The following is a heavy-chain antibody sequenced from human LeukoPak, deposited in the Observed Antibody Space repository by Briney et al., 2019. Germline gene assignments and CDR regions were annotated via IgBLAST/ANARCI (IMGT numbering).Heavy chain of an antibody. J-gene: IGHJ4*02. D-gene: IGHD1-7*01. CDR1: GYSFTSYW. CDR3: ARHSGLIGTDADY. CDR2: IDPGDSYT. Sequence: GESLKISCKGSGYSFTSYWISWVRQRPGKGLEWMGTIDPGDSYTNYSPSFQGHVTISADKSISTAYLQWSSLKASDTAMYYCARHSGLIGTDADYWGQGTLVTVSS. V-gene: IGHV5-10-1*01.